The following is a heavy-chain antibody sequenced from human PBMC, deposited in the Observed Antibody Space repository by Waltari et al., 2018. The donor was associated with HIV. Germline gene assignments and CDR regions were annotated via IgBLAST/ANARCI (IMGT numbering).Heavy chain of an antibody. Sequence: QVELQESGPRLVKPSETLSLTCTVSTSSISPNHSWVWVRQSPGKGLEWIGSIYYTGSTYYNPSLKSRAIISIDTSKKQFSLKLTSVTAADAAVYYCTRDKAVAGHRDGLDVWGQGTTVSVS. CDR1: TSSISPNHS. J-gene: IGHJ6*02. CDR2: IYYTGST. D-gene: IGHD6-19*01. V-gene: IGHV4-38-2*02. CDR3: TRDKAVAGHRDGLDV.